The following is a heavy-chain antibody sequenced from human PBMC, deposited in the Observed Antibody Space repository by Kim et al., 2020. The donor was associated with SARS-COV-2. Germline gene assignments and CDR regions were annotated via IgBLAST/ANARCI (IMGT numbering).Heavy chain of an antibody. CDR3: TTAGLLPN. CDR1: GFTFSNAW. V-gene: IGHV3-15*01. CDR2: IKSKTDGGTT. J-gene: IGHJ4*02. D-gene: IGHD2-15*01. Sequence: GGSLRLSCAASGFTFSNAWMSWVRQAPGKGLEWVSRIKSKTDGGTTDDAAPGKGRFTISRDDSKNTLYLQRNSLKTEDTAVYYFTTAGLLPNWGQGSLVTLSS.